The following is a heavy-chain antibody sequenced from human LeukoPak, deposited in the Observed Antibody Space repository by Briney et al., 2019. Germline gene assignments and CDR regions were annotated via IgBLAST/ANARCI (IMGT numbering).Heavy chain of an antibody. D-gene: IGHD5-12*01. Sequence: GGSLRLSCAASGFTLRSYDMSWVRQAPGKGLEWVVATSGSGGNTYYADSVKGRFTISRDNSKNTLYLQMSSLRAEDTAVYYCAKEYSGYDFDYWGQGTLVTVSS. V-gene: IGHV3-23*01. J-gene: IGHJ4*02. CDR3: AKEYSGYDFDY. CDR2: TSGSGGNT. CDR1: GFTLRSYD.